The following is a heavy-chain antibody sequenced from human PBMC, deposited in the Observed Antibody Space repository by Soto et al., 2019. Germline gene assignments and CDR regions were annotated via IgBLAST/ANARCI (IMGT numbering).Heavy chain of an antibody. J-gene: IGHJ4*02. CDR3: ARARYDILTGYYSD. CDR2: ISSSSSTI. D-gene: IGHD3-9*01. CDR1: GFTFSSYS. V-gene: IGHV3-48*01. Sequence: GGSLRLSCAASGFTFSSYSMNWVRQAPGKGLEWVSYISSSSSTIYYADSVKGRFTISRDNAKNSLYLQMNSLRAEDTAVYYCARARYDILTGYYSDWGQGTLVTVSS.